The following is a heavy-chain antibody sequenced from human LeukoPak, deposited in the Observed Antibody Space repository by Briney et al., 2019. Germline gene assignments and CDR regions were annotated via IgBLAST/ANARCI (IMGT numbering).Heavy chain of an antibody. CDR3: ARGHDSSGIIFDY. J-gene: IGHJ4*02. CDR2: IIPIFGTA. V-gene: IGHV1-69*05. CDR1: GGAFSSYA. D-gene: IGHD3-22*01. Sequence: SVKVSCKASGGAFSSYAISWVRQAPGQGLEWMGRIIPIFGTANYAQKFQGRVTITTDESTSTAYMELSSLRSEDTAVYYCARGHDSSGIIFDYWGQGTLVTVSS.